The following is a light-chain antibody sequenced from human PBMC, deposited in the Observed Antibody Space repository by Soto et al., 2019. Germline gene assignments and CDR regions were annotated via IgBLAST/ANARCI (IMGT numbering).Light chain of an antibody. CDR2: AAS. CDR3: KQNYITPST. J-gene: IGKJ3*01. Sequence: DIQMTQSPSSLSASVGDRVTITCRTSQSISNYLNWYQQKPGKAPKFLIYAASSLQSGVPSRFSGSGSGTDFTLTISSLQPEDFATYYCKQNYITPSTFGPGTKVDIK. V-gene: IGKV1-39*01. CDR1: QSISNY.